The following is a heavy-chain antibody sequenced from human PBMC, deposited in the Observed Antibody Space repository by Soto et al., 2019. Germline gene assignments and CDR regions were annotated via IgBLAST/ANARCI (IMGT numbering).Heavy chain of an antibody. CDR3: AREEYCGGDCYSVYAFDI. Sequence: SETLSLTCAVYGGSFSSYYWSWIRQPPGKGLEWIGEINHSGSTNYNPSLKSRVTISVGTSKNQFSLKLSSVTAADTAVYYCAREEYCGGDCYSVYAFDIWGQGTMVTVSS. D-gene: IGHD2-21*02. CDR2: INHSGST. J-gene: IGHJ3*02. CDR1: GGSFSSYY. V-gene: IGHV4-34*01.